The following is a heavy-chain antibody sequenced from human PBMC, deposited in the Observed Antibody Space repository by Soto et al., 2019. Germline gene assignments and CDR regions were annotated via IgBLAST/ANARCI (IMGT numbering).Heavy chain of an antibody. D-gene: IGHD3-16*01. J-gene: IGHJ4*02. Sequence: ASVKVSCKASGYTFTSYAIHWVRLAPGQRLEWMGWINAGNGNTKYSQKFQGRVTITRDTSASTAYMELSSLRSEDTAVYYCARVPLMITFGPHYPFDFWGPGTLVTVSS. CDR2: INAGNGNT. V-gene: IGHV1-3*01. CDR1: GYTFTSYA. CDR3: ARVPLMITFGPHYPFDF.